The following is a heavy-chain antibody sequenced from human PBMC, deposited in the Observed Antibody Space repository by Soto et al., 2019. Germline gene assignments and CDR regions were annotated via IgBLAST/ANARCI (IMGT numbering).Heavy chain of an antibody. CDR1: GYTFSSYT. CDR2: IIPILGIA. Sequence: ASVKVSCKASGYTFSSYTISWVRQAPGQGLEWMGRIIPILGIANYAQKFQGRVTITADKSTSTAYMELSSLRSEDTAVYYCARDVVGRPDYGSTYYYYYGMDVWGQGTTVTVSS. J-gene: IGHJ6*02. V-gene: IGHV1-69*04. CDR3: ARDVVGRPDYGSTYYYYYGMDV. D-gene: IGHD3-10*01.